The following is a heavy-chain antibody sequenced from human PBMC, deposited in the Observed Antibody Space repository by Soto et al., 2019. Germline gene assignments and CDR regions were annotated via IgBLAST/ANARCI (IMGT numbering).Heavy chain of an antibody. V-gene: IGHV3-48*02. D-gene: IGHD6-19*01. Sequence: GGSLRLSCAASGFTFSSYSMNWVRQAPGKGLEWVSYISSSSSTIYYADSVKGRFTISRDNAKNSLYLQMNSLRDEDTAVYYCAREENSSGWYPSILDYWGQGTLVTVSS. CDR3: AREENSSGWYPSILDY. J-gene: IGHJ4*02. CDR2: ISSSSSTI. CDR1: GFTFSSYS.